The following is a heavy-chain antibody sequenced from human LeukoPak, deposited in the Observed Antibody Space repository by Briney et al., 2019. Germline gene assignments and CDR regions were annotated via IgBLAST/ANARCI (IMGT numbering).Heavy chain of an antibody. J-gene: IGHJ4*02. CDR2: INPNSGGT. Sequence: ASVKVSRKASGYTFTGYYMHWVRQAPGQGLEWMGWINPNSGGTNYAQKFQGRVTMTRDTSISTAYMELSRLRSDDTAVYFCARSNSGSYYHFDYWGQGTLVTVSS. V-gene: IGHV1-2*02. CDR3: ARSNSGSYYHFDY. D-gene: IGHD1-26*01. CDR1: GYTFTGYY.